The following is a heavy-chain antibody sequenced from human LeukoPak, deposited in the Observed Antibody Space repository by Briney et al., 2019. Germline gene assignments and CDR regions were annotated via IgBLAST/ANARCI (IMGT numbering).Heavy chain of an antibody. Sequence: PGGSLRLSCAASGFTFSSYAMSWVRQAPGKGLEWVSAISGSGGSTYYADSVKGRFTISRDNSENALYLRMNSLRAEDTAVYYCATHYYDSSGYYYSLDYWGQGTLVTVSS. J-gene: IGHJ4*02. CDR3: ATHYYDSSGYYYSLDY. V-gene: IGHV3-23*01. CDR1: GFTFSSYA. D-gene: IGHD3-22*01. CDR2: ISGSGGST.